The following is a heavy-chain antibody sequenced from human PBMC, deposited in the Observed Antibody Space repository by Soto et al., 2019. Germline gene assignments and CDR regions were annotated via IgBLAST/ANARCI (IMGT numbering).Heavy chain of an antibody. CDR3: ARYGRDYYYGMDV. CDR2: IIPIFGTA. CDR1: GGTFSSYA. D-gene: IGHD4-17*01. V-gene: IGHV1-69*06. Sequence: EASVKVSCKASGGTFSSYAISWVRQAPGQGLEWMGGIIPIFGTANYAQKFQGRVTITADKSTSTAYMELSSLRSEDTAVYYCARYGRDYYYGMDVWGQGTTVTVSS. J-gene: IGHJ6*02.